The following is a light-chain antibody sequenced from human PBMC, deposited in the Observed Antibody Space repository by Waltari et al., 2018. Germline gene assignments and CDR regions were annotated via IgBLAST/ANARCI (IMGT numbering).Light chain of an antibody. CDR3: QQYNSYPWT. J-gene: IGKJ1*01. Sequence: DIQMTQSPSTLSASVGDRVTITCRASQSISSWLAWYQQKPGKAPKHLIYKASSLESGVPSRFSGIGSGTEFTLTISSLQPDDFATYYCQQYNSYPWTFGQGTKVEIK. V-gene: IGKV1-5*03. CDR1: QSISSW. CDR2: KAS.